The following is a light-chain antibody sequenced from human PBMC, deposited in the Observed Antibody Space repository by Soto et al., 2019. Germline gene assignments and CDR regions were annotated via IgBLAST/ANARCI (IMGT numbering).Light chain of an antibody. Sequence: DIVLTQSPVTLSLSPGDRATLSFRASETVSSYLLWYQQKPGQAPRLLIYDASNRATDIPARFSGSGSGTDFTLTISSLDPEDSAVYYCHQRSKWPLTFGGGTKVDI. CDR1: ETVSSY. J-gene: IGKJ4*01. CDR2: DAS. V-gene: IGKV3-11*01. CDR3: HQRSKWPLT.